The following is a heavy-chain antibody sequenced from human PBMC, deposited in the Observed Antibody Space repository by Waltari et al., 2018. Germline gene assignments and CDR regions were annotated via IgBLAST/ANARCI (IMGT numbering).Heavy chain of an antibody. CDR2: INQRVST. CDR1: GGSFSGYY. CDR3: ARWGRMAAAGYYYYGMDV. Sequence: QVQLQQWGAGLLKPSETLSLTCAVYGGSFSGYYWSWIRPPPGKGLEWIGEINQRVSTSTNRSLKSRVTISVDTTKNHFSLKLSSGTAADTGVYYCARWGRMAAAGYYYYGMDVWGQGTTVTVSS. J-gene: IGHJ6*02. V-gene: IGHV4-34*01. D-gene: IGHD6-13*01.